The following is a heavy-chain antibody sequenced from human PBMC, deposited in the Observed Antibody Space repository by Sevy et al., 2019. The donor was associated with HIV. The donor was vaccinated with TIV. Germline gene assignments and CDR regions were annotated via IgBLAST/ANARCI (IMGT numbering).Heavy chain of an antibody. Sequence: GSLRLSCAASGFIVSSNYMSWVRQAPGKGLEWVSVIYSGGSTYYADSVKGRFTISGDNSKNTLYLQMNSLRAEDTAVHYCARDRNTAMVIGMDVWGQGTTVTVSS. J-gene: IGHJ6*02. D-gene: IGHD5-18*01. CDR2: IYSGGST. CDR3: ARDRNTAMVIGMDV. CDR1: GFIVSSNY. V-gene: IGHV3-53*01.